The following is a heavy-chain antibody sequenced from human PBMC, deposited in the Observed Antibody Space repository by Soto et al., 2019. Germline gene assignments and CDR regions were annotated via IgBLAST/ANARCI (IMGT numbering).Heavy chain of an antibody. V-gene: IGHV4-34*01. D-gene: IGHD6-19*01. CDR3: ARGYWRDYSSGWYWGDY. CDR2: INHSGST. Sequence: QVQLQQWGAGLLKPSETLSLTCAVYGGSFSGYYWSWIRQPPGKGLEWIGEINHSGSTNYNPSLKSRVTIAVDTSKNQFSLKLSSVTAADTAVYYCARGYWRDYSSGWYWGDYWGQGTLVTVSS. J-gene: IGHJ4*02. CDR1: GGSFSGYY.